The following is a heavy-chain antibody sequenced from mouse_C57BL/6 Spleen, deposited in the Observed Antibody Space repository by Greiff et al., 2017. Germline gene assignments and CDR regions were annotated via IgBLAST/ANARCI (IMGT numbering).Heavy chain of an antibody. CDR3: SRWSSDAVYFYG. CDR2: IYPVSGST. J-gene: IGHJ2*01. D-gene: IGHD3-2*02. CDR1: GYIFTSFW. V-gene: IGHV1-55*01. Sequence: QFQLQQPGAELVKLGAPVKMSCKAPGYIFTSFWITWVKQRPGQGREWIGDIYPVSGSTYYHEKFKSKATLTVDTSSSTSYMQLSSLTSEDSAVYYCSRWSSDAVYFYGWGKGTTLTVSS.